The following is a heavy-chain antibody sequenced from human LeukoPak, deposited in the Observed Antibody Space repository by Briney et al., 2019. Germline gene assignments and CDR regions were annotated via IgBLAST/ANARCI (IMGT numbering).Heavy chain of an antibody. J-gene: IGHJ4*02. CDR3: AKDQYGGNPQYYFDY. Sequence: GGSLRLSCAASGFAFNTYAMTWVRQAPEKGLQWVSTISTSGRATYYADSVKGRFTISRDNSKNTLYLQMNSLRAEDTAVYYCAKDQYGGNPQYYFDYWGQGTLVTVSS. CDR2: ISTSGRAT. CDR1: GFAFNTYA. D-gene: IGHD4-23*01. V-gene: IGHV3-23*01.